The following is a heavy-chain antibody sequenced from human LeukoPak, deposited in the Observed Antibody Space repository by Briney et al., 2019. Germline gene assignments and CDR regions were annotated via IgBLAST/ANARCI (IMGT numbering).Heavy chain of an antibody. V-gene: IGHV3-11*01. D-gene: IGHD3-10*01. J-gene: IGHJ6*02. CDR2: ISSSGSTI. CDR3: ASITMVRGVRWRVMDV. CDR1: GFTFSDYY. Sequence: GGSLRLSCAASGFTFSDYYMSWIRQAPGKGLEWVSYISSSGSTIYYADSVKGRFTISRDNAKNSLYLQMNSLRAEDTAVYYCASITMVRGVRWRVMDVWGQGTTVTVSS.